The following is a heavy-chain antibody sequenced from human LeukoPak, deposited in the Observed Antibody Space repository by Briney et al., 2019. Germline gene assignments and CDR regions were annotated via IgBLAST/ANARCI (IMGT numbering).Heavy chain of an antibody. CDR3: ARDRRLNSYGYDAFDI. CDR2: IKQDGSEK. J-gene: IGHJ3*02. D-gene: IGHD5-18*01. Sequence: GGSLRLSCAASGFTFSSYWMSWVRQAPGKGLEWVANIKQDGSEKYYVDSVKGRFTISRDNAKNSLYLQMNSLRAEDTAVYYCARDRRLNSYGYDAFDIWGQGTMVTVSS. V-gene: IGHV3-7*01. CDR1: GFTFSSYW.